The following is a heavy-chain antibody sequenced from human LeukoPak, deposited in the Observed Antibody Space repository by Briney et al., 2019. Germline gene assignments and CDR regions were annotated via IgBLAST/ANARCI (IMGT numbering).Heavy chain of an antibody. CDR2: IKHDGSEK. CDR1: GFTFSSYW. V-gene: IGHV3-7*04. Sequence: GGSLRLSCAVSGFTFSSYWMSWVRQAPGKGLEWVANIKHDGSEKNYVDSVKGRFIISRDNAKNSLYLQMNSLRVEDTAVYYCAKDPGHCTSTFCYTNYWGQGTLVTVSS. CDR3: AKDPGHCTSTFCYTNY. D-gene: IGHD2-2*02. J-gene: IGHJ4*02.